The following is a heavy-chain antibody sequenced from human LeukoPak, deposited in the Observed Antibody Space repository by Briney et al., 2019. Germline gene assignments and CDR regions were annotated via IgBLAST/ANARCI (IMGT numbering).Heavy chain of an antibody. D-gene: IGHD5-18*01. CDR3: ARARDSIVATAMVDY. V-gene: IGHV4-4*07. CDR1: GGSISSYY. Sequence: LETLSLTCTVSGGSISSYYWSWIRQPAGKGLGWIGRIYTSGSTNYNPSLKSRVTMSVDTSKNPFSLQLSCVTAEDTAVYYCARARDSIVATAMVDYWGQGTLVTVSS. CDR2: IYTSGST. J-gene: IGHJ4*02.